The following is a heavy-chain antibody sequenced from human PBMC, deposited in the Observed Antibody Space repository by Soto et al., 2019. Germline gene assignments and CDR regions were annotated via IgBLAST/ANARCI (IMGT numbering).Heavy chain of an antibody. Sequence: GASVKVSCKASGYTFTSYGISWVRQAPGQGLEWMGWISAYNGNTSYAQKFQGRVIITRDTSTSTAYMDLSSLTSEDAAIYYCARAISGYVTWGQGTLVTVSS. CDR3: ARAISGYVT. D-gene: IGHD5-12*01. V-gene: IGHV1-18*01. CDR1: GYTFTSYG. CDR2: ISAYNGNT. J-gene: IGHJ5*02.